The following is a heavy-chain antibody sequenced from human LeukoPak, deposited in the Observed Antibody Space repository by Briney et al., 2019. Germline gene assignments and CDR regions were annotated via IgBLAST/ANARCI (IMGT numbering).Heavy chain of an antibody. J-gene: IGHJ6*02. CDR1: GGSISSSNW. CDR3: ARVVRGVNPYYYYYGMDV. Sequence: SGTLSLTCAVSGGSISSSNWWSWVRQPPGKGLEWIGEIYHSGSTNYNPSLKSRVTISVDKSKNQFSLKLSSVTAADTAVYYCARVVRGVNPYYYYYGMDVWGQGTTVTVSS. V-gene: IGHV4-4*02. CDR2: IYHSGST. D-gene: IGHD3-10*02.